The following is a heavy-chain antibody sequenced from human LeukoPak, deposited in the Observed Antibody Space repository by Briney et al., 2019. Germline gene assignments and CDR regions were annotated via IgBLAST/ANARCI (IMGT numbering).Heavy chain of an antibody. Sequence: GGSLRLSCAASGITFSSYAMHWVRQAPGKGLEWVSVIYSAGTTFYADSVKGRLTISRDNSKNTLYLRMDSLRAEDTAVYYCAGGVLPYYFDYWGQGTLVTVSS. CDR2: IYSAGTT. CDR1: GITFSSYA. D-gene: IGHD3-3*01. CDR3: AGGVLPYYFDY. V-gene: IGHV3-66*01. J-gene: IGHJ4*02.